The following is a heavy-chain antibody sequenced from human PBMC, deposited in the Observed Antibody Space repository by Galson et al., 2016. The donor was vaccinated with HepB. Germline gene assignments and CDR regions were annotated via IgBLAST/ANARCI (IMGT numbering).Heavy chain of an antibody. D-gene: IGHD3-10*01. V-gene: IGHV3-74*01. J-gene: IGHJ4*02. CDR1: GFTFSSYW. Sequence: SLRLSCAASGFTFSSYWMHWVRQAPGKGLVWVSRINTDGSSTSYADSGKGRFTISRDNAKNTLYLQMNSLRAEDTAVYYCARVTDTMVRGLIGYWGQGTLVTVSS. CDR2: INTDGSST. CDR3: ARVTDTMVRGLIGY.